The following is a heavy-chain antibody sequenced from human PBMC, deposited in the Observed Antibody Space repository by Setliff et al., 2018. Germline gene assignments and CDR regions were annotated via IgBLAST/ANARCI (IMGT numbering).Heavy chain of an antibody. CDR2: IIHSGST. Sequence: SETLSLTCAVYGGSFSGYYWSWIRQPPGKRLEWIGEIIHSGSTNYNPSLKSRVTISMDTSKNQFSLKVSSVTAADTAVYYCARDDGITMVRGVITYYYGMDVWGQGTTVTVSS. CDR3: ARDDGITMVRGVITYYYGMDV. CDR1: GGSFSGYY. J-gene: IGHJ6*02. D-gene: IGHD3-10*01. V-gene: IGHV4-34*12.